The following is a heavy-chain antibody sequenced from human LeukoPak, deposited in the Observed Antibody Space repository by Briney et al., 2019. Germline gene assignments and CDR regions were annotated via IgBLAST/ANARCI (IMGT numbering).Heavy chain of an antibody. D-gene: IGHD6-13*01. CDR3: ARDRAAAKGDAFDI. V-gene: IGHV3-53*01. CDR2: IYSGGST. CDR1: GFTVSSNY. Sequence: GSLRLSCAASGFTVSSNYMSWVRQAPGKGLEWVSVIYSGGSTYYADSVKGRFTISRDNSKNTLYLQMNSLRAEDTAVYYCARDRAAAKGDAFDIWGQGTMVTVSS. J-gene: IGHJ3*02.